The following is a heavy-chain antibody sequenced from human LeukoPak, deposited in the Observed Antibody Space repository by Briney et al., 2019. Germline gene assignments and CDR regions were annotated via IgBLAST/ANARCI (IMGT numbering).Heavy chain of an antibody. Sequence: TGGSLRLSCAASGFTFSSYGMHWVRQAPGKGLEWVAVIWYDGSNKYYVDSVKGRFTISRDNSKNTLYLQMNSLRAEDTAVYYCARDGDDYGDYYYYGMDVWGQGTTVTVSS. CDR3: ARDGDDYGDYYYYGMDV. CDR1: GFTFSSYG. V-gene: IGHV3-33*01. J-gene: IGHJ6*02. D-gene: IGHD4-17*01. CDR2: IWYDGSNK.